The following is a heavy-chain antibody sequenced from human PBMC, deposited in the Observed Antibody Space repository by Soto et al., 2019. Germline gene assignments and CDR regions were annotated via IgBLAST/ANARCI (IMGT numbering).Heavy chain of an antibody. D-gene: IGHD4-17*01. J-gene: IGHJ3*02. Sequence: PSQTLSLTCATSGDSVSSNSAAWNWIRQSQSRGLEWLGRTYYRSKWYNDYAVSVKSRITINPDTSKNQFSLQLNSVTPEDTAVYYCASIYGLRSSDAFDIWGQGTMVTVSS. CDR2: TYYRSKWYN. CDR3: ASIYGLRSSDAFDI. CDR1: GDSVSSNSAA. V-gene: IGHV6-1*01.